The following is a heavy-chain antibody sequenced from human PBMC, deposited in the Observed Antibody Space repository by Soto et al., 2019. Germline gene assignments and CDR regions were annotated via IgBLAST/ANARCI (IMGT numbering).Heavy chain of an antibody. J-gene: IGHJ4*02. V-gene: IGHV1-2*04. Sequence: QVQLVQSGAEVKKPGASVKVSCKASGYTFTGYYMHWVRQAPGQGLEWMGWINPNSGGTNYAQKFQGWVTMTRDTSISTAYMERSRLRSDDTAVYYCARDKGDRGTLGFDYWGQGTLVTVSS. CDR3: ARDKGDRGTLGFDY. CDR2: INPNSGGT. D-gene: IGHD2-21*02. CDR1: GYTFTGYY.